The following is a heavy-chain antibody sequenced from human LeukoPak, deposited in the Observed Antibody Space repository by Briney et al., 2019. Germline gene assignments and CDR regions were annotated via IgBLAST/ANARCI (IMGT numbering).Heavy chain of an antibody. Sequence: GGSLRLSCAASGFTFSSYAMHWVRQAPGKGLEWVAVISSDGSDKFYADSVKGRFTISRDNSKNTLYLQMNSLRAEDTAVYYCAKDPYSSSSGYFDYWGQGTLVTVSS. D-gene: IGHD6-6*01. V-gene: IGHV3-30*18. CDR1: GFTFSSYA. J-gene: IGHJ4*02. CDR2: ISSDGSDK. CDR3: AKDPYSSSSGYFDY.